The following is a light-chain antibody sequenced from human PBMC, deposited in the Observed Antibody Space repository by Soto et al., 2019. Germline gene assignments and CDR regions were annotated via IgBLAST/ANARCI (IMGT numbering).Light chain of an antibody. CDR3: HQYGSSGT. V-gene: IGKV3-15*01. CDR2: GAS. Sequence: EVVMTQSPATLSVSPGERATLSCRASQSVSSNLAWYQQKPGQAPRLLIYGASTRAAGIPARFSGSGSGTDFTLTITSLQSEDFGVYYCHQYGSSGTFGQGTKVDIK. CDR1: QSVSSN. J-gene: IGKJ1*01.